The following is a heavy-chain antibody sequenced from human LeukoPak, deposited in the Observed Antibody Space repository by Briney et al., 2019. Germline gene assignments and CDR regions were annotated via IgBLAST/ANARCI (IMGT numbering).Heavy chain of an antibody. J-gene: IGHJ4*02. V-gene: IGHV1-46*01. Sequence: ASVKVSCKASGYTFPSYFMHWVRQAPGQGLEWMGIINPTGGSTTYAQKFQGRVTMTRDTSTSTVYMELSSLRSDDTAVYYCARTASRRFDYWGQGTLVTVSS. CDR1: GYTFPSYF. CDR3: ARTASRRFDY. D-gene: IGHD6-6*01. CDR2: INPTGGST.